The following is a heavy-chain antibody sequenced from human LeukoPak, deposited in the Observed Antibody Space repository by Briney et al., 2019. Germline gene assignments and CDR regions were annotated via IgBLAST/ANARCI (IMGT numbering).Heavy chain of an antibody. CDR3: ARKTVVRSYFDY. J-gene: IGHJ4*02. CDR2: IKQDGSDK. CDR1: GFTFSAYW. D-gene: IGHD4-23*01. Sequence: GGSLRLSCAASGFTFSAYWMSWVRQAPGKGLEWVANIKQDGSDKYYVDSVKGLFTISRDNAKNSLYLQMNSLRAEDTAVYYCARKTVVRSYFDYWGQGTPVTVSS. V-gene: IGHV3-7*03.